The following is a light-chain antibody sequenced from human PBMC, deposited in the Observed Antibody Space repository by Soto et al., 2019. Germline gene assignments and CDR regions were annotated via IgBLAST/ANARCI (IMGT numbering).Light chain of an antibody. CDR3: QQINSNTYT. CDR2: AAS. J-gene: IGKJ2*01. CDR1: QGISSY. Sequence: DIPLTQSPSFLSASVGDRVTITCRASQGISSYLAWYQQEPGKAPKLLIYAASTLQSGVPSRFSGSGSGTEFTLTISSLQPEDFATYYCQQINSNTYTFGQGTKLEIK. V-gene: IGKV1-9*01.